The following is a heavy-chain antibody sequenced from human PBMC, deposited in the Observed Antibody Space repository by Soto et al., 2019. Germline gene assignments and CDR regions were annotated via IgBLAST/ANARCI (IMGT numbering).Heavy chain of an antibody. V-gene: IGHV4-4*07. Sequence: SATLSLTRTVSGGSISSYYWSWIRQPAGKGLEWIGRIYTSGSTNYNPSLKSRVTMSVDTSKNQFSLKLSSVTAADTAVYYCARDSLIVVVPAAIGGWFDPWGQGTLVTVSS. CDR2: IYTSGST. D-gene: IGHD2-2*01. J-gene: IGHJ5*02. CDR3: ARDSLIVVVPAAIGGWFDP. CDR1: GGSISSYY.